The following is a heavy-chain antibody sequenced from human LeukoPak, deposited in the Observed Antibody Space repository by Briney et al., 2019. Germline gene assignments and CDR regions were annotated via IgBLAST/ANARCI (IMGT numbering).Heavy chain of an antibody. Sequence: NTSETLSLTCGVSGGSISGTNGWRWVRQPPGQGLEWIGAISLAGQTNYNPSLNGRVTMSLDKSSNQLSLHLTSVTAADTASYFCSRESGPFCPFGYWGQGTLVIVSS. V-gene: IGHV4/OR15-8*02. J-gene: IGHJ4*02. CDR2: ISLAGQT. D-gene: IGHD1-26*01. CDR3: SRESGPFCPFGY. CDR1: GGSISGTNG.